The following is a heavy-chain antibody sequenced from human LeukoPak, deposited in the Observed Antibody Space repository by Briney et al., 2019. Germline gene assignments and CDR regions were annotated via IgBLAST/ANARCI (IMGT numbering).Heavy chain of an antibody. CDR3: ARGLSSSWYLDY. J-gene: IGHJ4*02. CDR1: GASISSYY. D-gene: IGHD6-13*01. CDR2: IYTSGST. Sequence: SETLSLTCTVSGASISSYYWSWIRQPAGKGLEWIGRIYTSGSTNYNPSLKSRVTISVDKSKNQFSLKLSSVTAADTAVYYCARGLSSSWYLDYWSQGTLVTVSS. V-gene: IGHV4-4*07.